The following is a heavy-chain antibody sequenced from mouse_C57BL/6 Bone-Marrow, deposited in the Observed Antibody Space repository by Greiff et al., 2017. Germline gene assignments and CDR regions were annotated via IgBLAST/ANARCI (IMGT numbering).Heavy chain of an antibody. D-gene: IGHD1-1*01. CDR1: GYTFTDYY. Sequence: EVQLQQSGPELVKPGASVKISCKASGYTFTDYYMNWVKQSHGKSLEWIGAINPNNGGTSYNQKFKGKATLTVDKSSSTAYMELRSLTAEDSAVYYCSRGITTVVPHWYFDVWGTGTTVTVSS. CDR2: INPNNGGT. V-gene: IGHV1-26*01. J-gene: IGHJ1*03. CDR3: SRGITTVVPHWYFDV.